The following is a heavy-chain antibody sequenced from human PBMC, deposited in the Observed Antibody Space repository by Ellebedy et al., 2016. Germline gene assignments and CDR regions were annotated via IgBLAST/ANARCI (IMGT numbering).Heavy chain of an antibody. CDR3: ARVGESGTFYYFDY. CDR2: TYYRSKWYN. D-gene: IGHD5-12*01. V-gene: IGHV6-1*01. J-gene: IGHJ4*02. CDR1: GDSVSSNSAT. Sequence: SETLSLTCAISGDSVSSNSATWNWIRQSPSRGLEWLGRTYYRSKWYNDYAVSVKGRITINPDTSKNQFSLQLNSVTPEDTAVYYCARVGESGTFYYFDYWGQGTLVTVSS.